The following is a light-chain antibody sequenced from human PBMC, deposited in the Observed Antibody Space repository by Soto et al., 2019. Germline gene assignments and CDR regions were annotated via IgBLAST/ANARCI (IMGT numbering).Light chain of an antibody. V-gene: IGLV2-14*01. Sequence: QSVLTQPASVSGSPGQSITISCTGTSSDVGGYNYVSWYQQHPGKAPKLMIYEVSLRPSGVSNRFSGSKSDNTASLTISGLQAEDEADYYCSSYTSSSTPYVFGTGTKLTVL. J-gene: IGLJ1*01. CDR1: SSDVGGYNY. CDR3: SSYTSSSTPYV. CDR2: EVS.